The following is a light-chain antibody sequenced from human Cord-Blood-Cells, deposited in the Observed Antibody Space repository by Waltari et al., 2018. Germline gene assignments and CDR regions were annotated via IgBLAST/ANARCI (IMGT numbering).Light chain of an antibody. Sequence: TMTCRASQGISNYLAWYQQKPGKVPKLLIYAASTLQSGVPSRFSGSGSGTDFTLTISSLQPEDVATYYCQKYNSAPLTFGGGTKVEIK. CDR1: QGISNY. V-gene: IGKV1-27*01. CDR2: AAS. J-gene: IGKJ4*01. CDR3: QKYNSAPLT.